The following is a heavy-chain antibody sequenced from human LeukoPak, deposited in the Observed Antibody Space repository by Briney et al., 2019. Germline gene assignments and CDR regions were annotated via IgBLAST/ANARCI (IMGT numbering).Heavy chain of an antibody. CDR3: ARDLRGLGDFLDY. D-gene: IGHD3-10*01. V-gene: IGHV1-2*02. CDR1: GYTFTAYY. CDR2: INPKSGAT. J-gene: IGHJ4*02. Sequence: ASVKVSCKASGYTFTAYYIHWVRQAPGQGLEWMGWINPKSGATNFAQKFQGRVTMTRDTSTNTAYMELNRLRSDDTAVYYCARDLRGLGDFLDYWGQGTLVTVSS.